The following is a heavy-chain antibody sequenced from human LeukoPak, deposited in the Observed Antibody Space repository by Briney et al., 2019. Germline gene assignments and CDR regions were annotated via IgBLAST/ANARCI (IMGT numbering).Heavy chain of an antibody. V-gene: IGHV3-66*01. D-gene: IGHD3-22*01. J-gene: IGHJ4*02. CDR3: AREGSYYDSSGYRNFDY. CDR1: GFTVNSNY. CDR2: IYSGGST. Sequence: GGSLRLSCAASGFTVNSNYMSWVRQAPGKGLEWVSVIYSGGSTYYADSVKGRFTISRDNSKNTLYLQMNSLRAEDTAVYYCAREGSYYDSSGYRNFDYWGQGTLVTVSS.